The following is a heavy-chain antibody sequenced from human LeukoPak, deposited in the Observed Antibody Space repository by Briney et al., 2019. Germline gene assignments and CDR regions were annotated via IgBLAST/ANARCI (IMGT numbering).Heavy chain of an antibody. V-gene: IGHV1-46*03. J-gene: IGHJ4*02. CDR1: GYTFTDYY. Sequence: ASVKVSCKVSGYTFTDYYMHWVRQAPGQGLEWMGIINPSGGSTSYAQKFQGRVTMTRDTSTSTVYMELSSLRSEDTAVYYCARGQVLRFLEWLLYPNDYWGQGTLVTVSS. CDR3: ARGQVLRFLEWLLYPNDY. D-gene: IGHD3-3*01. CDR2: INPSGGST.